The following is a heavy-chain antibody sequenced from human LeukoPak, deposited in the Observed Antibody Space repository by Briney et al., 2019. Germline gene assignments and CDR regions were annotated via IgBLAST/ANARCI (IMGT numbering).Heavy chain of an antibody. V-gene: IGHV3-21*01. CDR1: GFNFNTYS. Sequence: GGSLRLSCAASGFNFNTYSMNWVRQAPGKGLEWVSSISSSSSYIYYADSVKGRFTISRDNAKNSLYLQMNSLRAEDTAVYYCARGPLGYCSGGSCYGSSRGWFDPWGQGTLVTVSS. CDR2: ISSSSSYI. J-gene: IGHJ5*02. D-gene: IGHD2-15*01. CDR3: ARGPLGYCSGGSCYGSSRGWFDP.